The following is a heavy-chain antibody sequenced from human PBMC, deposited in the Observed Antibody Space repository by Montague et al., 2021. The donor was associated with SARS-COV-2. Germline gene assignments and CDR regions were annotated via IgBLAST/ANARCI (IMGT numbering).Heavy chain of an antibody. CDR1: GGSVSSATGY. D-gene: IGHD2-2*01. CDR3: VREFWYCSRGACPGNFDS. CDR2: IHYGGTT. J-gene: IGHJ4*02. V-gene: IGHV4-61*01. Sequence: SETLSLTCTVSGGSVSSATGYWSWIRQPPGKGLEWIRYIHYGGTTSYKSSFKSRVSLSLDTSKNQFSLNLTSVTAADTAVYHCVREFWYCSRGACPGNFDSWGQGTLVTVSS.